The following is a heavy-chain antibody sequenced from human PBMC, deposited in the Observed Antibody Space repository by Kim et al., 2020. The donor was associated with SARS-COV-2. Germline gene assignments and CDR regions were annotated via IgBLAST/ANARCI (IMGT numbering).Heavy chain of an antibody. CDR1: GFTFNTYW. V-gene: IGHV3-74*01. Sequence: GGSLRPSCAASGFTFNTYWMHWVRQAPGKGLVWVARMNSDGSSRGYVDSVKGRFTISRDNAKNTLYLQMNSLRVDDTAVYFCARVSRFRAGTYDYFYYAMDVWGQGATVTVSS. D-gene: IGHD3-10*01. CDR3: ARVSRFRAGTYDYFYYAMDV. CDR2: MNSDGSSR. J-gene: IGHJ6*02.